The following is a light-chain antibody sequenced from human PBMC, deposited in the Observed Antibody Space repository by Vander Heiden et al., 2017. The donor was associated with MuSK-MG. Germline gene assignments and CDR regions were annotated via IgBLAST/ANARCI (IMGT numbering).Light chain of an antibody. Sequence: EIVMTQSPATMSVSPGERATLSCRPSQSVSNNLAWYQHKPRQAPRLLIYGASTRATGIPTRFSGSGSGTEFSLPISSLQSEDFAVYYCQQYNNWPPWTFGQGTKVEIK. CDR1: QSVSNN. CDR3: QQYNNWPPWT. V-gene: IGKV3-15*01. CDR2: GAS. J-gene: IGKJ1*01.